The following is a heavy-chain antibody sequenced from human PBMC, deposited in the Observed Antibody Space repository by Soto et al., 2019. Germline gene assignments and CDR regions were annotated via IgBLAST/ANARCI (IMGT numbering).Heavy chain of an antibody. CDR3: ARQGYYMDV. CDR1: GYKFADYG. CDR2: IYPGDSDT. Sequence: GESMRISWRGAGYKFADYGVVRVRQMPGKGLEWMGIIYPGDSDTRYSPSFQGQVTISADKSITTAYLQWSSLKASDTAMYYCARQGYYMDVWGKGTTVTVSS. J-gene: IGHJ6*03. V-gene: IGHV5-51*01.